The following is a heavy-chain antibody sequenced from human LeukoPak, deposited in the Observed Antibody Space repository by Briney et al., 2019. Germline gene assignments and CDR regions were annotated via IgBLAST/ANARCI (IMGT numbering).Heavy chain of an antibody. CDR2: ISYDGSNK. Sequence: GGSLRLSRAASGFTFSSYAMHWVRQAPGKGLEWVAVISYDGSNKYYADSVKGRFTISRDNSKNTLYLQMNSLRAEDTAVYYCARAQQLVPFDYWGQGTLVTVSS. J-gene: IGHJ4*02. V-gene: IGHV3-30-3*01. D-gene: IGHD6-13*01. CDR1: GFTFSSYA. CDR3: ARAQQLVPFDY.